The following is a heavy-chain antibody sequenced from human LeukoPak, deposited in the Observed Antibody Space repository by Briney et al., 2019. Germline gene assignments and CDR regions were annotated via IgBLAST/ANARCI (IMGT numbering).Heavy chain of an antibody. CDR2: IYTSGST. J-gene: IGHJ4*02. D-gene: IGHD6-13*01. Sequence: SQTLSLTCTVSGGSISSGSYYWSWIRQPAGKGLEWIGRIYTSGSTNYNPSLKSRVTISVDTSKNQFSLKLSSVTAADTAVYYCARGDSAAAGPVPFDYWGQGTLVTVSS. CDR3: ARGDSAAAGPVPFDY. CDR1: GGSISSGSYY. V-gene: IGHV4-61*02.